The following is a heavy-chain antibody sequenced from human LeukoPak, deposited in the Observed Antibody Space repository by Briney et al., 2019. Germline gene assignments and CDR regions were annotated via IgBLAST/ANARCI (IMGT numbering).Heavy chain of an antibody. D-gene: IGHD4-17*01. Sequence: PGGSLRLSCAASGFTFSRYGMHWVRQAPGKGLEWVSVIYSGGSTYYADSVKGRFTISRDNSKNTLYLQMNSLRAEDTAVYYCARVDYGDYGFDYWGQGTLVTVSS. CDR1: GFTFSRYG. V-gene: IGHV3-66*01. CDR3: ARVDYGDYGFDY. CDR2: IYSGGST. J-gene: IGHJ4*01.